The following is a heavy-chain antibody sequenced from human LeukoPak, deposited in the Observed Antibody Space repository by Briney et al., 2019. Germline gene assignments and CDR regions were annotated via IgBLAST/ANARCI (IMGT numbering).Heavy chain of an antibody. CDR3: ARWALVGATNYYGMDV. V-gene: IGHV5-51*01. Sequence: RGESLKISCKGSGYSFTSYWIGWVRQMPGKGLEWMGIIYPGDSDTRYSPSFQGQVTISADKSISTAYLQWSSLKASDTAMYYCARWALVGATNYYGMDVWGQGTTVTVSS. CDR1: GYSFTSYW. J-gene: IGHJ6*02. CDR2: IYPGDSDT. D-gene: IGHD1-26*01.